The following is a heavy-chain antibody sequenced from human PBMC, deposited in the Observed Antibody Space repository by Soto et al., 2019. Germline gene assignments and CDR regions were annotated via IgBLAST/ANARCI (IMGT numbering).Heavy chain of an antibody. CDR2: INAGNGNT. D-gene: IGHD6-19*01. CDR1: GYTFTGYA. V-gene: IGHV1-3*01. CDR3: ARDFELKGSVAGTREPNWFDP. Sequence: ASVKVSCKASGYTFTGYAMHWVRQAPGQRLEWMGWINAGNGNTKYSQKFQGRVTITRDTSASTAYMELSSLRSEDTAVYYCARDFELKGSVAGTREPNWFDPWGQGTLVTVSS. J-gene: IGHJ5*02.